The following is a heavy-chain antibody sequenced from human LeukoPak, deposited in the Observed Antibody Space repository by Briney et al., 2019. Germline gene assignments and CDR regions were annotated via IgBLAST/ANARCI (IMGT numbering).Heavy chain of an antibody. J-gene: IGHJ4*02. CDR2: ISSSSSYI. CDR3: ARGPQQYYYDSSGDY. Sequence: PGGSLRLSCAASGFTFSSYSMNWVRQAPGKGLEWVSSISSSSSYIYYADSVKGRFTISRDNARNSLYLQMNSLRAEDTAVYYCARGPQQYYYDSSGDYWGQGTLVTVSS. D-gene: IGHD3-22*01. CDR1: GFTFSSYS. V-gene: IGHV3-21*01.